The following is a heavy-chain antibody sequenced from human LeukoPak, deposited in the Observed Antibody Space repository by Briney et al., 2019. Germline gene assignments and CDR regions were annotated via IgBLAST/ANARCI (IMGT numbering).Heavy chain of an antibody. CDR3: ARGLWFGEFDV. Sequence: SETLSLTCTVSGYSISSGYYWGWIRQPPGKGLEWIGSIYHSGSTYYNPSLKSRVTISVDTSKNQFSLKLSSVTAADTAVYYCARGLWFGEFDVWGQGTTVTVSS. CDR2: IYHSGST. CDR1: GYSISSGYY. J-gene: IGHJ6*02. D-gene: IGHD3-10*01. V-gene: IGHV4-38-2*02.